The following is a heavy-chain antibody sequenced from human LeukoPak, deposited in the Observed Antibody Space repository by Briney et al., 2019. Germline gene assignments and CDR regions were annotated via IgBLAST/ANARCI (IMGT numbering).Heavy chain of an antibody. CDR2: IYPGDSDT. D-gene: IGHD6-19*01. Sequence: GESLKISCKGSGYSFTSYWIGWVRQMPGKGLEWMGTIYPGDSDTRYSPSFQGQVTISADKSISTAYLQWSSLKASDTAMYYCARLPIAVAGPYTYYYYGMDVWGQGTTVTVSS. V-gene: IGHV5-51*01. CDR3: ARLPIAVAGPYTYYYYGMDV. CDR1: GYSFTSYW. J-gene: IGHJ6*02.